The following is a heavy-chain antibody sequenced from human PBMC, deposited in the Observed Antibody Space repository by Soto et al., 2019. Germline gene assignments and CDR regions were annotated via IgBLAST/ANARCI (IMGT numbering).Heavy chain of an antibody. CDR3: ATWHEREPAYDV. V-gene: IGHV3-53*01. Sequence: GGSLRLACPAAGLTVSGKKDVAWVRQATGKGLEWVSALSDADGSFYADSVQGRFTTSSDRSTTTVYLQLNGLRPDDTAVYYCATWHEREPAYDVWGQGTTVTVSS. D-gene: IGHD1-1*01. CDR1: GLTVSGKKD. J-gene: IGHJ3*01. CDR2: LSDADGS.